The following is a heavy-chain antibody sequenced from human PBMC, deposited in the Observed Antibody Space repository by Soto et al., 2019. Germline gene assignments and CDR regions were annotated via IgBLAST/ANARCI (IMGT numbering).Heavy chain of an antibody. J-gene: IGHJ4*02. D-gene: IGHD6-19*01. CDR3: VGGGGWLPDY. CDR1: GITFSPYW. CDR2: IDQDGTEK. V-gene: IGHV3-7*05. Sequence: EVQLVESGGGLVQPGGSLRLYCAVSGITFSPYWMNWVRQTPGKGLEWVAIIDQDGTEKIYVDSVKGRFTISRDNAKNSLYLQMNSLRVEDTAVYYCVGGGGWLPDYWGQGTLVTVSS.